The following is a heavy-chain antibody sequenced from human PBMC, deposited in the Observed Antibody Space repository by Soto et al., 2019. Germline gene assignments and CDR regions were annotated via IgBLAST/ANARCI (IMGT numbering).Heavy chain of an antibody. J-gene: IGHJ4*02. V-gene: IGHV1-8*01. CDR3: ARGLSLGWGGYEGPSFDY. CDR2: MNPNSGNT. Sequence: ASVKVSCKASGYTFTSYDINWVRQATGQGLEWMGWMNPNSGNTGYAQKFQGRVTMTRNTSISTAYMELSSLRSEDTAVYYCARGLSLGWGGYEGPSFDYWGQGTLVTVSS. CDR1: GYTFTSYD. D-gene: IGHD5-12*01.